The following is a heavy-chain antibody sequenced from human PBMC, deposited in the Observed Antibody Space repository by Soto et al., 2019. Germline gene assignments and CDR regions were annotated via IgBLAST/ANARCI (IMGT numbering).Heavy chain of an antibody. D-gene: IGHD5-18*01. CDR2: ISSSGSTI. CDR3: VRSKGGYSYGTPFDY. Sequence: PGGSLRLSCAASGFTFSDYYMSWIRQAPGKGLEWVSYISSSGSTIYYADSVKGRFTISRDNAKNSLYLQMNSLRPEDTALYYCVRSKGGYSYGTPFDYWGQGTLVTVSS. J-gene: IGHJ4*02. CDR1: GFTFSDYY. V-gene: IGHV3-11*01.